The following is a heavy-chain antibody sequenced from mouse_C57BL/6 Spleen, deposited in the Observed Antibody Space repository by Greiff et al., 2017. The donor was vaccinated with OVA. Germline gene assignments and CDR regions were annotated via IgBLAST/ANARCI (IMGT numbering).Heavy chain of an antibody. J-gene: IGHJ1*03. D-gene: IGHD1-1*01. V-gene: IGHV1-72*01. CDR2: IDPNSGGT. CDR1: GYTFTSYW. Sequence: QVQLQQPGAELVQPGASVKLSCEASGYTFTSYWMHWVQQRPGRGLEWIGRIDPNSGGTKYNEKFKSKTTLTVDKPSSTAYMQLSSLTSEDSAVYECARSWDYGSRDWYFDVWGTGTTVTVSS. CDR3: ARSWDYGSRDWYFDV.